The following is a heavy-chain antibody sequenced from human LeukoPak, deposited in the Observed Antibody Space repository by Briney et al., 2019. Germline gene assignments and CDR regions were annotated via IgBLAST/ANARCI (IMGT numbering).Heavy chain of an antibody. CDR1: GFRFTSFG. D-gene: IGHD1-26*01. CDR2: INPNTGGP. J-gene: IGHJ4*02. V-gene: IGHV1-2*02. Sequence: ASVNVSCKASGFRFTSFGVSWVRQAPGQGLEWMGRINPNTGGPFYAQKFQGRVTMTWDTSITTAYMELTRVTSDDTATYYCARHRNSQSTGAGDYWGQGTLVTVSS. CDR3: ARHRNSQSTGAGDY.